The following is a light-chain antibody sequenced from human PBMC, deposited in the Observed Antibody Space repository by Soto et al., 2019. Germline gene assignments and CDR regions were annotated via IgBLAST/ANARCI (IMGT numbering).Light chain of an antibody. CDR1: QSVPSTS. J-gene: IGKJ5*01. Sequence: EGVWRQSPATLSLSPGERVTLSCGSSQSVPSTSIAWYQHKPGLAPRLLVYGASSRATGIPDRFSGGGSGTDFTLTISRLEPEDFALYYCQQYGSSAPITFAQGTRLEIK. CDR3: QQYGSSAPIT. V-gene: IGKV3D-20*01. CDR2: GAS.